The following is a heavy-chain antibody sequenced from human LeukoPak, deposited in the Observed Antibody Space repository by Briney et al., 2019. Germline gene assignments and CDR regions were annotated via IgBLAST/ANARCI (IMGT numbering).Heavy chain of an antibody. D-gene: IGHD3-16*02. CDR2: IYYSGST. CDR1: GGSISSYY. V-gene: IGHV4-59*01. J-gene: IGHJ4*02. Sequence: SETLSLTCTVSGGSISSYYWSWIRQPPGKGLEWIGYIYYSGSTNYNLSLKSRVAISVDTSKNQFSLKLSSVTAADTAVYYCARGVVGYDYVWGSYRQYYFDYWGQGTLVTVSS. CDR3: ARGVVGYDYVWGSYRQYYFDY.